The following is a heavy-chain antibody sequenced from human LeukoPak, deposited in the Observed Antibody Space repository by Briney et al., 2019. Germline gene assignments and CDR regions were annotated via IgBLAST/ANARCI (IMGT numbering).Heavy chain of an antibody. V-gene: IGHV1-2*02. CDR2: INPKCGGK. CDR1: LSIFSGYY. J-gene: IGHJ6*02. Sequence: PVTLSSSPSLSIFSGYYIPCVGHAAGQEREGMGWINPKCGGKSYAQKFQDRVTTTRNTSISSAHMELSRLTSDDTAVYYCARDPIVGATISGYYGMDVWGQGTTVTVSS. D-gene: IGHD1-26*01. CDR3: ARDPIVGATISGYYGMDV.